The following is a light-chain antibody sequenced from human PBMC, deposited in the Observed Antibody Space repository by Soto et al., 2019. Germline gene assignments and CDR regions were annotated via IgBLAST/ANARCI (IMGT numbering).Light chain of an antibody. CDR3: AAWDDSLNGPV. Sequence: QSVLTQPPSASGTPGQRVTISCSGSSSNIGSNTVNGYQQLPGTAPTLRIYSNNQRPSGVPDRLSGSKSGTSASLAISWLQSEDEADYYCAAWDDSLNGPVFGGGTKLTVL. CDR2: SNN. V-gene: IGLV1-44*01. J-gene: IGLJ2*01. CDR1: SSNIGSNT.